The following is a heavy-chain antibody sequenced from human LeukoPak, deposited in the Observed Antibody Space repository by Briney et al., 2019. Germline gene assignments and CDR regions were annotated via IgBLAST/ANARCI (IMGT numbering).Heavy chain of an antibody. Sequence: SETLSLTCTVSGGSISSGDYYWSWIRQPPGKGLEWIGYIYYSGSTYYNPSLKSRVTISVDTSKNQFSLKLSSVTAADTAVYYCARHGGYYDSSGYYGAFDYWGQGTLVTVSS. V-gene: IGHV4-30-4*01. D-gene: IGHD3-22*01. CDR1: GGSISSGDYY. CDR2: IYYSGST. J-gene: IGHJ4*02. CDR3: ARHGGYYDSSGYYGAFDY.